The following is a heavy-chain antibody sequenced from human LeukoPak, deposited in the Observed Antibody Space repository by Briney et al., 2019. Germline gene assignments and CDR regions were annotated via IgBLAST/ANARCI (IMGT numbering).Heavy chain of an antibody. D-gene: IGHD2-2*01. Sequence: SETLSLTCAVYGGSFSGYHWSWIRQPPGKGLEWIGELNHSGSTSYNPSLKSRVTISVDTSKNQFSLKLNSVTAADTAVYYCARVKVYQLHHGPPVAVAGTLGGGYFDYWGQGTLVTVSS. CDR1: GGSFSGYH. V-gene: IGHV4-34*01. CDR3: ARVKVYQLHHGPPVAVAGTLGGGYFDY. CDR2: LNHSGST. J-gene: IGHJ4*02.